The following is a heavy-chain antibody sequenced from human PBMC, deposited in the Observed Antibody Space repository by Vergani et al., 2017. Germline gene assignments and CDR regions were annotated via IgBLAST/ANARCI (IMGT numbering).Heavy chain of an antibody. Sequence: QLQLQESGPGLVKPSETLSLTCTVSGGSISSSSYYWGWIRQPPGKGLEWIGYIYYSGSTYDNPSLKSRVTISVDTSKNQFSLNLSSVTAADTAVYYCARVLYSSSYTFDYWGQGTLVTVSS. V-gene: IGHV4-39*07. CDR1: GGSISSSSYY. D-gene: IGHD6-6*01. CDR2: IYYSGST. CDR3: ARVLYSSSYTFDY. J-gene: IGHJ4*02.